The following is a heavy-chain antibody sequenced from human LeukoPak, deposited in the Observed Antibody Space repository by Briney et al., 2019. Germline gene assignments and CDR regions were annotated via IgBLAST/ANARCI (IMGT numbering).Heavy chain of an antibody. V-gene: IGHV1-69*01. CDR3: ARITVAGQFDY. Sequence: SSVKVSCTASRGTFTSYAISWVRQAPGQGLEWMGGIIPIFGTANDAQKFQGRLTITADESTSTAYMELSSLRSEDTAVYYCARITVAGQFDYWGQGTLVTVSS. J-gene: IGHJ4*02. CDR1: RGTFTSYA. CDR2: IIPIFGTA. D-gene: IGHD6-19*01.